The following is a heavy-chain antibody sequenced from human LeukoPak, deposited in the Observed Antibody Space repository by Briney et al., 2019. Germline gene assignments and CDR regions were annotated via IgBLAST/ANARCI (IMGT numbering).Heavy chain of an antibody. Sequence: PSETLSLTCTVSGGSISGYYWTWIRQPPGKGLEWIGYIYYTGSTDYNPSLKSRVTISVDTSKSQFSLKMSPVIAADTAVYYCARVGTSGYHFFVDYWGQGILVTVSS. D-gene: IGHD3-22*01. CDR3: ARVGTSGYHFFVDY. V-gene: IGHV4-59*01. J-gene: IGHJ4*02. CDR1: GGSISGYY. CDR2: IYYTGST.